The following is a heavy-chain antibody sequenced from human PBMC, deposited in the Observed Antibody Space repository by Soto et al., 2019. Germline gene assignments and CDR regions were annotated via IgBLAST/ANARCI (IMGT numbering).Heavy chain of an antibody. J-gene: IGHJ4*02. D-gene: IGHD5-12*01. CDR2: TYYRSKWQN. V-gene: IGHV6-1*01. Sequence: SQTLSLTSAISGDSVSSDTAAWYWIRQSPSRGLEWLGRTYYRSKWQNDYAVFMKSRITINPDTSKNQFSLQLNSVTPDDTAVYYCARQFGDIVVSLDYWGQGTLVTVSS. CDR1: GDSVSSDTAA. CDR3: ARQFGDIVVSLDY.